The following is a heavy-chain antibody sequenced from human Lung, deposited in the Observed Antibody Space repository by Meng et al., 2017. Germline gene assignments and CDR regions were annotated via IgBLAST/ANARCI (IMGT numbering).Heavy chain of an antibody. V-gene: IGHV4-34*01. CDR3: ARGPTTMAHDFDY. CDR1: GGSFSDYY. J-gene: IGHJ4*02. Sequence: QVRLPRGGAGLLKPSETLSLTCVVSGGSFSDYYWGWIRQPPGKGLEWIGEINHSGSTNYNPSLESRATISVDTSQNNLSLKLSSVTAADSAVYYCARGPTTMAHDFDYWGQGTLVTVSS. CDR2: INHSGST. D-gene: IGHD4-11*01.